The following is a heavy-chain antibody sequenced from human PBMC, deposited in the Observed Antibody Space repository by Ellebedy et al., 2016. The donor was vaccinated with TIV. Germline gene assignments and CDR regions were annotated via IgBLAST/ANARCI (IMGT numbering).Heavy chain of an antibody. CDR1: GGTFRGYS. Sequence: ASVKVSCKASGGTFRGYSITWVREAPGQGLEWMGGILPVFGTANYAQKFQGRVTITADDSTDTAYLEVSSLRSEDTAVYYCARGKDSGNYVGWFDPWGQGTLVTASS. CDR3: ARGKDSGNYVGWFDP. D-gene: IGHD4-17*01. CDR2: ILPVFGTA. J-gene: IGHJ5*02. V-gene: IGHV1-69*13.